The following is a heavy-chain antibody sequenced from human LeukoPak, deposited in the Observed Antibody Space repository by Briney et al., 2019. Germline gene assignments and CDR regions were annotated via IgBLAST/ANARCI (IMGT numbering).Heavy chain of an antibody. CDR2: ISRNSGSI. J-gene: IGHJ5*02. CDR1: GFTFDDYA. Sequence: GGSLRLSCAASGFTFDDYAMHWVRQAPGKGLEWVSGISRNSGSIGYADSVKGRFTISRDNAKNSLYLQMNSLRAEDTALYYCAKDSSLYYGSGSPGGFDPWGQGTLVTVSS. V-gene: IGHV3-9*01. D-gene: IGHD3-10*01. CDR3: AKDSSLYYGSGSPGGFDP.